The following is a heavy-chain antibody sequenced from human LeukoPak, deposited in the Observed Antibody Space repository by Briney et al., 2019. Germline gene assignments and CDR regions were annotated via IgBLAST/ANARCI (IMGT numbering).Heavy chain of an antibody. Sequence: RGSLRLSCAASGFTFSSYWMSWVRQAPGKGLEWVANIKQDGSEKYYVDSVKGRFTISRDNAKNSLYLQMNSLRAEDTAVYYCAREDSSLRFLEWFNYYYYGMDVWGQGTTVTVSS. CDR2: IKQDGSEK. J-gene: IGHJ6*02. CDR3: AREDSSLRFLEWFNYYYYGMDV. V-gene: IGHV3-7*01. CDR1: GFTFSSYW. D-gene: IGHD3-3*01.